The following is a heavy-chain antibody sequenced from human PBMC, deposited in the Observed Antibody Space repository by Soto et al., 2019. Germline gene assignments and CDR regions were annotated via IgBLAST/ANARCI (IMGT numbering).Heavy chain of an antibody. V-gene: IGHV3-66*01. J-gene: IGHJ4*02. D-gene: IGHD1-26*01. CDR3: ARGGSGSQTVGY. Sequence: EVQVVESGGGLVQPGGSLRLSCAASGFTVSNNYMTWVRQAPGKGLEWVSLIYSRGGTDYADSVKGRFTISRDNSKNMVYLQMNSLRVEDTAVYYRARGGSGSQTVGYWGQGARVTVSS. CDR2: IYSRGGT. CDR1: GFTVSNNY.